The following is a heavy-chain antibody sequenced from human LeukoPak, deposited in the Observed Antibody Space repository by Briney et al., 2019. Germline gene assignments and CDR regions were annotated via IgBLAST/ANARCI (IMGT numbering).Heavy chain of an antibody. J-gene: IGHJ4*02. CDR2: ISAYNGNT. V-gene: IGHV1-18*01. Sequence: ASVKVSCKASGYTFTSYGISCVRQAPGQGLELMGWISAYNGNTNYAQKLQGRVTMTTDTSTSTAYMELRSLRSHDPAVYYCARNRACSSPSCYPDYWGQGTLVTVYS. CDR1: GYTFTSYG. CDR3: ARNRACSSPSCYPDY. D-gene: IGHD2-2*01.